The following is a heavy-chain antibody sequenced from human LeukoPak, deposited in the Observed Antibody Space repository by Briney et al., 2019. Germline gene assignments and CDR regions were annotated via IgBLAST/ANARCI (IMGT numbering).Heavy chain of an antibody. Sequence: ASVKVSCKASGYTFTSYYMHWGRQAPGQGVEWMGIINPSGGSTSYAQKFQGRVTMTRDTSTSTVYMELSSLRSEDTAVYYCARDRVAGTRAFDIWGQGIMVTVSS. CDR1: GYTFTSYY. D-gene: IGHD6-19*01. J-gene: IGHJ3*02. CDR2: INPSGGST. V-gene: IGHV1-46*01. CDR3: ARDRVAGTRAFDI.